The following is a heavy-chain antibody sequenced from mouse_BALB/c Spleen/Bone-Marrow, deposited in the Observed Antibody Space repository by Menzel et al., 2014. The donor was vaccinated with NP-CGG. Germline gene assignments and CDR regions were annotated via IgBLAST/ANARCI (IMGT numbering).Heavy chain of an antibody. Sequence: EVKLMESGAELVRPGALVKLSCKASGFNIKDYFMHWVRQRPEQGLEWIGWIDPENVNTIYDPNLQAKASITADTSSNTAYLQLSSLTSEDTAVYYCAPIYYGNAWFAYWGQGTLVTVSA. CDR1: GFNIKDYF. D-gene: IGHD2-1*01. J-gene: IGHJ3*01. CDR3: APIYYGNAWFAY. CDR2: IDPENVNT. V-gene: IGHV14-1*02.